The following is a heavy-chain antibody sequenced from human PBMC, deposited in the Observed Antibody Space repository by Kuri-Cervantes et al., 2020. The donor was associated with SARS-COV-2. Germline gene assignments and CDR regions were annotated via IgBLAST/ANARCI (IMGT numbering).Heavy chain of an antibody. CDR1: GYTFPNYG. Sequence: ASVKVSCKASGYTFPNYGISWVRQAPGQGLEWMGWISAYNGNTNYAQKLQGRVTMTTDKSTSTAYMELSSLRSEDTAVYYCAREGGYYDILTGYYKTEYFQHWGQGTLVTVSS. D-gene: IGHD3-9*01. V-gene: IGHV1-18*04. J-gene: IGHJ1*01. CDR3: AREGGYYDILTGYYKTEYFQH. CDR2: ISAYNGNT.